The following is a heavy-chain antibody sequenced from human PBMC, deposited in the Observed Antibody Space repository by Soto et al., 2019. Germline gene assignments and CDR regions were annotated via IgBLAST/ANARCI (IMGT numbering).Heavy chain of an antibody. CDR1: GGSFSRYY. V-gene: IGHV4-34*09. D-gene: IGHD3-3*01. CDR2: VNHSGST. J-gene: IGHJ5*02. CDR3: ARVPRITIFGVVIIWFDP. Sequence: SETLSLTCAVYGGSFSRYYWSWIRQPPGKGLEWIGEVNHSGSTYYNPSLKSRVTISVDTSKNQFSLKLSSVTAADTAVYYCARVPRITIFGVVIIWFDPWGQGTLVTVSS.